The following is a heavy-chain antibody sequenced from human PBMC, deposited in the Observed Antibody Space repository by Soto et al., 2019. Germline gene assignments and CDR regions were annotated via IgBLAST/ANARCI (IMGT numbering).Heavy chain of an antibody. V-gene: IGHV4-34*01. D-gene: IGHD2-2*01. CDR3: ARERSSVVPAAISYYYYYYGMDV. CDR1: GGSFSGYY. CDR2: INHSGST. Sequence: PSETLSLTCAVYGGSFSGYYWSWIRQPPGKGLEWIGEINHSGSTNYNPSLKSRVTISVDTSKNQFSLKLSSVTAADTAVYYCARERSSVVPAAISYYYYYYGMDVWGQGTTVTVSS. J-gene: IGHJ6*02.